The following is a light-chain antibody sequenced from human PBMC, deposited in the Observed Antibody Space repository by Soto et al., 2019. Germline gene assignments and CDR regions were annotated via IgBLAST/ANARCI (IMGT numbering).Light chain of an antibody. J-gene: IGKJ2*01. V-gene: IGKV4-1*01. CDR2: WAS. CDR3: QQYYGTLYT. CDR1: QSVLYSANNKNY. Sequence: DIVMTQSPDSLAVSLGERATINCKSSQSVLYSANNKNYLAWYQQRPGQPPKPLVYWASTRESGVPDRFSGSGSGTDFTLTISSLQAEDVAVYYCQQYYGTLYTFGQGTKLEI.